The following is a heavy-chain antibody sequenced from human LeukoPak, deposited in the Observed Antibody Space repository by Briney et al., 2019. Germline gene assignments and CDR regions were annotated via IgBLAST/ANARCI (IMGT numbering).Heavy chain of an antibody. CDR1: GFTFSNYA. Sequence: GGSLRLSCAASGFTFSNYAMIWVRQAPGKGLEWVSSISGTGGDTYSPDSVKGRFTFSRDNSKNTVYLQINSLRAEDTAIYYCAKAAGFLDYWGQGTLVTVSS. CDR2: ISGTGGDT. V-gene: IGHV3-23*01. J-gene: IGHJ4*02. CDR3: AKAAGFLDY. D-gene: IGHD6-13*01.